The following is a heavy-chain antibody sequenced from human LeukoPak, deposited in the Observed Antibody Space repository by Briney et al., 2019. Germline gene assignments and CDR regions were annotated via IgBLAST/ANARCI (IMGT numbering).Heavy chain of an antibody. CDR1: GGSISSYY. V-gene: IGHV4-4*07. J-gene: IGHJ4*02. Sequence: SESLSLTCTVSGGSISSYYWSWIRQPAGKGLEWIGRIYTSGSTNYNPSLKSRVTMSVDTSKNQFSLKLSSVTAADTAVYYCARDGVGGSSWSLTYYFDYWGQGTLVTVSS. CDR2: IYTSGST. CDR3: ARDGVGGSSWSLTYYFDY. D-gene: IGHD6-13*01.